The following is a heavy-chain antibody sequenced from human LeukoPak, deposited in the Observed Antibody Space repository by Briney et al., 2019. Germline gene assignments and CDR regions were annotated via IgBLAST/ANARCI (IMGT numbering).Heavy chain of an antibody. CDR1: GDSISDFS. CDR2: ISSSGTS. CDR3: ARVFRGAVTSNWFDP. J-gene: IGHJ5*02. V-gene: IGHV4-59*01. D-gene: IGHD3-3*01. Sequence: PSETLSLTCTVSGDSISDFSWTWIRQTPGKGLEWIGFISSSGTSHYSPSLESRVTSSLDTSKSQVSLSLKSVTAADTAVYYCARVFRGAVTSNWFDPWGQGILVTVSS.